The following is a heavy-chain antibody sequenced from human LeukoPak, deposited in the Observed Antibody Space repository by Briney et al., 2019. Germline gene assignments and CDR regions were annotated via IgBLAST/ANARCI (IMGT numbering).Heavy chain of an antibody. CDR2: INHSGST. CDR1: GGSFSGYY. CDR3: ARATKYSSSWYHTGGAVYYFDY. Sequence: PSETLSLTCAVYGGSFSGYYWSWIRQPPGKGLEWIGEINHSGSTNYNPSLKSRVTISVDTSKNQFSLKLSSVTAADTAVYYCARATKYSSSWYHTGGAVYYFDYWGQGTLVTVSS. V-gene: IGHV4-34*01. D-gene: IGHD6-13*01. J-gene: IGHJ4*02.